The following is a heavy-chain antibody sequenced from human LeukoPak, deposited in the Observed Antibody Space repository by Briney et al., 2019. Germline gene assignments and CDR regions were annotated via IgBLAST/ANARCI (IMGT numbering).Heavy chain of an antibody. V-gene: IGHV4-38-2*02. J-gene: IGHJ3*02. Sequence: KTSETLSLTCTVSGYSISSGYYWGWIRQPPGKGLEWIGSIYHSGSTYYNPSLKSRVTISVDTSKNQFSLKLSSVTAADTAVYYCARERTDYGDSDAFDIWGQGTMVTVSS. CDR3: ARERTDYGDSDAFDI. CDR1: GYSISSGYY. CDR2: IYHSGST. D-gene: IGHD4-17*01.